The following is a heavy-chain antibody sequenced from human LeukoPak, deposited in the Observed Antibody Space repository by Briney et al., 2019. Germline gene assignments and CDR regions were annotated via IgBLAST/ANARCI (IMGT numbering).Heavy chain of an antibody. V-gene: IGHV4-31*03. CDR1: GGSISSGGYY. D-gene: IGHD6-19*01. Sequence: PSETLSLTCTVSGGSISSGGYYWSWIRQHPGTGLEWIGYIYYSGSTYYNPSLKSRVTISVDTSKNQFSLKLSSVTAADTAVYYCARRPSTGKYRSGWYDVRYGMDVWGQGTTVTVSS. J-gene: IGHJ6*02. CDR3: ARRPSTGKYRSGWYDVRYGMDV. CDR2: IYYSGST.